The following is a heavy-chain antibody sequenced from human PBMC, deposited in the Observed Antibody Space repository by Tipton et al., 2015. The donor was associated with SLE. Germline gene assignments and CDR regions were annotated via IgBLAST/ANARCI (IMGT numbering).Heavy chain of an antibody. CDR3: ASSSSWYEARFDY. J-gene: IGHJ4*02. D-gene: IGHD6-13*01. CDR2: INTDGSST. Sequence: SLRLSCAASGFTFSSYWMHWVRQAPGKGLVWASRINTDGSSTSYADSVKGQFTISRDNAKNTLYLQMNSLRAEDMALYYCASSSSWYEARFDYWGQGTLVTVSS. CDR1: GFTFSSYW. V-gene: IGHV3-74*01.